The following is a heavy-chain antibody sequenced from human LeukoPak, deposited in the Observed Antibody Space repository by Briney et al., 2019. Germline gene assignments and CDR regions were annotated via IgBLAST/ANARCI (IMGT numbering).Heavy chain of an antibody. CDR3: ARRDHTGRSHAWFDP. D-gene: IGHD1-14*01. J-gene: IGHJ5*02. Sequence: SETLSLTCTVSGGSVSTISHFWDWVRQSPGKGLEWIVSLSDTGTTYYNPSLESRVTMSVDTSKNQFSLKLSSVTAADTAVYYCARRDHTGRSHAWFDPWGQGTLVTVSS. CDR1: GGSVSTISHF. CDR2: LSDTGTT. V-gene: IGHV4-39*01.